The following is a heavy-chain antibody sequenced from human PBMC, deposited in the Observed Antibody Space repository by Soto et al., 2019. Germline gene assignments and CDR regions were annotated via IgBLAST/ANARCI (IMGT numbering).Heavy chain of an antibody. J-gene: IGHJ3*02. V-gene: IGHV1-2*04. Sequence: ASVKVSCKASGYTFTGYYMHWVREAPGQGLEWMGWINPNSGGTNYAQKFQGWVTMTRDTSISTAYMELSRLRSDDTAVYYCAREKITYTHDAFDIWGQGTMVTVSS. D-gene: IGHD3-16*01. CDR3: AREKITYTHDAFDI. CDR2: INPNSGGT. CDR1: GYTFTGYY.